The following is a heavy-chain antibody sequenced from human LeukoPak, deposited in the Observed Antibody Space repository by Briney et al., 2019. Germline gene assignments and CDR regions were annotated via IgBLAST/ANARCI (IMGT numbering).Heavy chain of an antibody. CDR1: GFTFSTNS. CDR2: IGISSSHT. CDR3: ARDRGGSYSAIDY. D-gene: IGHD2-15*01. Sequence: PGGSLRLSCAASGFTFSTNSMNWVRQAPGKGLEWVSSIGISSSHTFYADSVKGRFTISRDNAEKSLYLQMNSLRAEDTAVYYCARDRGGSYSAIDYWGQGTLVTVSS. V-gene: IGHV3-21*01. J-gene: IGHJ4*02.